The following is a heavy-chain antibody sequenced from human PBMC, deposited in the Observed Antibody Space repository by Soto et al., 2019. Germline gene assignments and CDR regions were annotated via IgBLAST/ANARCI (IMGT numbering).Heavy chain of an antibody. D-gene: IGHD2-15*01. CDR2: ISAYNGNT. CDR1: GYTFTSYG. V-gene: IGHV1-18*01. CDR3: AREIVDMAFSGGSCYSGYYYYYGMDV. Sequence: QVQLVQSGAEVKKPGASVKVSCKASGYTFTSYGISWVRQAPGQGLEWMGWISAYNGNTNYAQKLQGRVTMTTDTSTSTAYMELRSLRSDDTAVYYCAREIVDMAFSGGSCYSGYYYYYGMDVWGQGTTVTVSS. J-gene: IGHJ6*02.